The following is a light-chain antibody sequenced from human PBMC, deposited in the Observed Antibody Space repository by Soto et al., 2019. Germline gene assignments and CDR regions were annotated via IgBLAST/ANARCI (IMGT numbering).Light chain of an antibody. J-gene: IGKJ1*01. V-gene: IGKV3-20*01. CDR2: GVS. CDR3: QQYGYLPWT. Sequence: DMAMTQSPAPLSVCPGERASLSCMASQSVSIHLAWYQQKPGQPPRLIIYGVSSRAYGIPDRFIGSWSGTDCTLTISRLEPEDVAVYYCQQYGYLPWTLGQGTKVDIK. CDR1: QSVSIH.